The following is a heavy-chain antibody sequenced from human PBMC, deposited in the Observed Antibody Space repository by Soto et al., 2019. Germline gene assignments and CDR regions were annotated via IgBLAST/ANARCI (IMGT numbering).Heavy chain of an antibody. D-gene: IGHD3-10*01. CDR3: GLGVDGSGSYDY. Sequence: QVQLQESGPGLVKPSGTLSLTCAVSGGSISSSNWWSWVRQPPGKGLEWIGEIYHSGSTNYNPSRKSRVTISVDKSKTPCSLKLSSVTAADTAVYYCGLGVDGSGSYDYWGQGTLVTVSS. CDR2: IYHSGST. CDR1: GGSISSSNW. J-gene: IGHJ4*02. V-gene: IGHV4-4*02.